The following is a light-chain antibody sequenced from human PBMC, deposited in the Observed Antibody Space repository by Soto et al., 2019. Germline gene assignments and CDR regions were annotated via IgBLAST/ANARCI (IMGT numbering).Light chain of an antibody. CDR2: SNT. J-gene: IGLJ2*01. Sequence: QSVLTHPPSTSGTPGQRGTISCSGSSSNIGTNTVNWYPQLPGTAPELLIYSNTQRPSGVPYRFSGSKSSTSASLAISGLQSEDEADYDRATWDDSLNGPVFGGGTQLIVL. V-gene: IGLV1-44*01. CDR1: SSNIGTNT. CDR3: ATWDDSLNGPV.